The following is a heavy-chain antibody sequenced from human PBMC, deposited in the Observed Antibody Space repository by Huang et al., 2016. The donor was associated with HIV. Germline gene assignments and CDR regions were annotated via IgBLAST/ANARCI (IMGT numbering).Heavy chain of an antibody. CDR2: INWKSGNI. D-gene: IGHD3-16*01. J-gene: IGHJ3*01. V-gene: IGHV3-9*01. CDR1: GFTLVDYA. Sequence: EVQLVESGGGLVRPGRSLRLSCAASGFTLVDYAMHWVRQTPGKGLECVSGINWKSGNIAYADSVRGRFTISRDNAKNSLYLQMNSLRPEDTALYYCAKDWGYDFGAFDFWGRGTMVTVSS. CDR3: AKDWGYDFGAFDF.